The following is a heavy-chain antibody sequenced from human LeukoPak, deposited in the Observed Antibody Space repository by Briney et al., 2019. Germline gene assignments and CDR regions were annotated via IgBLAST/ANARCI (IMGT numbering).Heavy chain of an antibody. J-gene: IGHJ5*02. CDR2: IYYSGST. V-gene: IGHV4-59*12. CDR1: GGSISSYY. CDR3: ARDLLEGALVQNWFDP. D-gene: IGHD3-3*02. Sequence: PSETLSLTCTVSGGSISSYYWSWIRQPPGKGLEWIGYIYYSGSTNYNPSLKSRVTISVDTSKNQFSLKLSSVTAADTAVYYCARDLLEGALVQNWFDPWGQGTLVTVSS.